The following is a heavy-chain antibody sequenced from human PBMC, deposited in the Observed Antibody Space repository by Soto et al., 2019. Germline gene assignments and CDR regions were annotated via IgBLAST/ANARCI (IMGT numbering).Heavy chain of an antibody. CDR2: ISYDGSNK. CDR1: GFTFGGYG. J-gene: IGHJ4*02. D-gene: IGHD1-20*01. CDR3: AKDRITGTIDY. Sequence: GGSLRLWCGASGFTFGGYGVHWVRKAPGKGLEWVAVISYDGSNKYYADSVKGRFTISRDNSKNTLYLQMNSLRAEDTAVYYCAKDRITGTIDYSGQGTLVTVPS. V-gene: IGHV3-30*18.